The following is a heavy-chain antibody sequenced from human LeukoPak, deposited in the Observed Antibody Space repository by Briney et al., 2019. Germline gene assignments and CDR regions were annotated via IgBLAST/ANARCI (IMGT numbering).Heavy chain of an antibody. CDR3: ARGPTYYDILTGQMPNDY. CDR1: GFTFSSYG. Sequence: PGGSLRLSCAASGFTFSSYGMHWVRQAPGKGLEWVAVKWYDGSNKYYADSVKGRFTISRDNSKNTLYLQMNSLRAEDTAVYYCARGPTYYDILTGQMPNDYWGQGTLVTVSS. CDR2: KWYDGSNK. J-gene: IGHJ4*02. D-gene: IGHD3-9*01. V-gene: IGHV3-33*08.